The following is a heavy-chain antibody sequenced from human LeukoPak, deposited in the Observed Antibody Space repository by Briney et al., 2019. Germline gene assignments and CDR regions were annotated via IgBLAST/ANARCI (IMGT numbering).Heavy chain of an antibody. Sequence: KPSETLSLTCTVSGGSIISYYWSWIRQPPGRGLDWIGYIYYSGSTNYNPSLKSRVTISVDTSRNQFSLKLSSVTAADTAVYYCARGALIVGATSFDYWGQGTLVTVSS. J-gene: IGHJ4*02. CDR3: ARGALIVGATSFDY. CDR2: IYYSGST. CDR1: GGSIISYY. D-gene: IGHD1-26*01. V-gene: IGHV4-59*01.